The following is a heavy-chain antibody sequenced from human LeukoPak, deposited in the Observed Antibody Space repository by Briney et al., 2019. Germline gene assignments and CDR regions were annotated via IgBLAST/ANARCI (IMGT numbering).Heavy chain of an antibody. D-gene: IGHD3-10*01. CDR3: ARDVGGRARGVIITSLDY. J-gene: IGHJ4*02. CDR1: GVTFSSYA. CDR2: ISYDGSNK. Sequence: GGSLRLSCAASGVTFSSYAMHWVRQAPGKGLEWVAVISYDGSNKYYPASVKGRFTISRDNSTNTLYLQMNSLRAEDTAVYYCARDVGGRARGVIITSLDYWGQGTLVTVSS. V-gene: IGHV3-30*04.